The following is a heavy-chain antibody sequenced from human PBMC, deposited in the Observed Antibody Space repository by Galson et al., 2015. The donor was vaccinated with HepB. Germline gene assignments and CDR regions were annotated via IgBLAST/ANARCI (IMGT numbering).Heavy chain of an antibody. CDR1: GFTFSTYV. D-gene: IGHD3-3*01. V-gene: IGHV3-30-3*01. CDR3: ARAKTASDFWEAGDAFDI. Sequence: SLRLSCAASGFTFSTYVMYWVRQAPGKGPDWVAVISYDGSNKSYADSVKGRFTISRDNSKNTLYLQMNSLRTEDTAVYYCARAKTASDFWEAGDAFDIWGQGTMVTVSS. CDR2: ISYDGSNK. J-gene: IGHJ3*02.